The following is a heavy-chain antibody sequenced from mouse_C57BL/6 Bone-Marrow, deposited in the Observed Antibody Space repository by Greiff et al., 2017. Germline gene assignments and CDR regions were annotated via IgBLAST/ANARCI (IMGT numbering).Heavy chain of an antibody. CDR1: GYTFTNYW. CDR3: ARWQYYGCSYKFFDV. CDR2: IYPGGGYT. V-gene: IGHV1-63*01. Sequence: QVQLQQSGAELVRPGTSVKMSCKASGYTFTNYWIGWAKQRPGHGLEWIGDIYPGGGYTNYTEKFKGKATLTADKSSSTAYMQFSSLTSEDSAIYYCARWQYYGCSYKFFDVWGTGTTVTVSS. D-gene: IGHD1-1*01. J-gene: IGHJ1*03.